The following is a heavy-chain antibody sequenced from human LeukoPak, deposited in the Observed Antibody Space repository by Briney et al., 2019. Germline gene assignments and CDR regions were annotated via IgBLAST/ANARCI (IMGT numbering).Heavy chain of an antibody. V-gene: IGHV3-30*14. CDR2: IIYDGSSK. CDR1: GFTFSSYA. J-gene: IGHJ4*02. D-gene: IGHD5-12*01. Sequence: PGGPLRLSCVASGFTFSSYAMHWVRQAPGKGLEWVAVIIYDGSSKYYADSVKGRFTISRDNSQNPLYLQMNSLRAADTAVYYCAREPAYSGYFAYWGQGTLVTVSS. CDR3: AREPAYSGYFAY.